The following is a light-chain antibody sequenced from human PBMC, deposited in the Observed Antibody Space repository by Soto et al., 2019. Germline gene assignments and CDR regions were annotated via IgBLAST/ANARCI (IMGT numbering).Light chain of an antibody. CDR1: QDIRNY. Sequence: DIQMTQSPSSLSASVGDRVTVTCRASQDIRNYVAWYQQKPGEVPKLLIYAASTLQSGVPARFSGGGFGTDFTLTISSLRPEDVATYYCQRYHSALLTFGPGTIVDLK. J-gene: IGKJ3*01. CDR2: AAS. CDR3: QRYHSALLT. V-gene: IGKV1-27*01.